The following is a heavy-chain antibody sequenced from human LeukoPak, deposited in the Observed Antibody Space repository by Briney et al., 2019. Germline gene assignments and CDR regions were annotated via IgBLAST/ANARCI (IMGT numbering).Heavy chain of an antibody. CDR3: ARGLYYGYVWGTYRPYYFDY. V-gene: IGHV3-7*01. CDR1: GFTFNSYW. CDR2: IKQDGSEK. Sequence: GGSLRLSCAASGFTFNSYWMTWVRQAPGKGLEWVANIKQDGSEKCYVDSVRGRFTISRDNAKNSLYLQMNSLRAEDTAVYYCARGLYYGYVWGTYRPYYFDYWGQGTLVTVSS. J-gene: IGHJ4*02. D-gene: IGHD3-16*02.